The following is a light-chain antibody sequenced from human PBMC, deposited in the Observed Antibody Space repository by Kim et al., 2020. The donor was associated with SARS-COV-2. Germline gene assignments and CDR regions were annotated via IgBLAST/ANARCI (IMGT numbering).Light chain of an antibody. J-gene: IGKJ2*01. CDR2: AAS. V-gene: IGKV1-39*01. CDR1: QSISTY. Sequence: SASVGDTVTITCRASQSISTYLNWYQQKPGKAPKLLIYAASSLQSGFPSTFSGSGSGTDFTLTMSSLQPEDFATYYCQQSYNFPYTFGQGTNWRS. CDR3: QQSYNFPYT.